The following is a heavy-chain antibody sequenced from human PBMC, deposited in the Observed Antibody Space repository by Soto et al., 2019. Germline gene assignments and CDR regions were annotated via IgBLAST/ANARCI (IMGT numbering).Heavy chain of an antibody. CDR3: ARVNESPHYDSSGYYYYYYGMDV. J-gene: IGHJ6*02. Sequence: SVKVSCKASGGTFSSYTISWVRQAPGQGLEWMGRIIPILGIANYAQKFQGRVTITADKSTSTAYMELSSLRSEDTAVYYCARVNESPHYDSSGYYYYYYGMDVWGQGTTVTVSS. CDR2: IIPILGIA. V-gene: IGHV1-69*02. CDR1: GGTFSSYT. D-gene: IGHD3-22*01.